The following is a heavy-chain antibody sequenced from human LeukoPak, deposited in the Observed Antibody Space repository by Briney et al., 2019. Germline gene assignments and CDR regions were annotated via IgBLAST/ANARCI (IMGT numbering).Heavy chain of an antibody. J-gene: IGHJ3*02. CDR1: GFTFSNYG. D-gene: IGHD2-15*01. CDR3: AKDPPRSRAILDAFDI. V-gene: IGHV3-23*01. CDR2: ISNSGSST. Sequence: TGGSLRLSCAASGFTFSNYGMIWVRQAPGKGLEWVSVISNSGSSTDYADSVKGRFTISRDNSQNTLYLQMNSLRAEDTAVYYCAKDPPRSRAILDAFDIWGQGTLVTVSS.